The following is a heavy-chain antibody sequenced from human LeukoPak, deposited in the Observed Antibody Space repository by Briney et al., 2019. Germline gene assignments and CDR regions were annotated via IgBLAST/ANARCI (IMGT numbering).Heavy chain of an antibody. CDR2: INPNSGGT. V-gene: IGHV1-2*02. J-gene: IGHJ4*02. CDR1: GYTFTGYY. D-gene: IGHD6-13*01. Sequence: ASVKVSCKASGYTFTGYYMHWVREAPGQGLEWMGWINPNSGGTNYAQKFQGRVTMTRDTYISTAYMELSRLRSDDTAVYYCARVSGSIAASDYWGQGTLVTVSS. CDR3: ARVSGSIAASDY.